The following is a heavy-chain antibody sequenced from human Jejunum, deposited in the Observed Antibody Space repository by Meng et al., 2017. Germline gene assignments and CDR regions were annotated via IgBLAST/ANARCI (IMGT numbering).Heavy chain of an antibody. CDR1: GFTFNSFA. CDR3: AKEAGGYDPGNFDH. Sequence: QVQLVEYGGAVVQPERSLRLSCAASGFTFNSFAIQWIRQAPGKGLDWVAAISADGKSRYFADSVRGRFTVSRDNTENTVYLQMTSLRIEDTALYYCAKEAGGYDPGNFDHWGQGTLVTVSS. D-gene: IGHD5-12*01. J-gene: IGHJ4*02. CDR2: ISADGKSR. V-gene: IGHV3-30*18.